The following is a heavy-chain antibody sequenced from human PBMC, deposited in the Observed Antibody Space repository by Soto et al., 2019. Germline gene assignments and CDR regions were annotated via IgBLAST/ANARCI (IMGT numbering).Heavy chain of an antibody. D-gene: IGHD3-3*02. V-gene: IGHV3-30*18. CDR1: GFTFSSFG. CDR3: AKDFKPLSPDSYFDY. CDR2: ISYDGSSK. Sequence: QVQLVESGGGVVQPGRSLRLSCGASGFTFSSFGMYWVRQAPGKGLEWVAIISYDGSSKYYADSVKGRFTVSRDNSKNTLYLQMNRLRTEDTAVYYCAKDFKPLSPDSYFDYWGQGTLVSVSS. J-gene: IGHJ4*02.